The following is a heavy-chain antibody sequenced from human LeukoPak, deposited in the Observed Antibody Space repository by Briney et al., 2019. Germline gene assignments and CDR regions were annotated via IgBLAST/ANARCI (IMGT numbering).Heavy chain of an antibody. Sequence: GASVKVSCKASGYTFTGHYMHWVRQAPGQGLEWMGWINPNSGGTNYAQKFQGRVTMTRDTSISTAHMELSRLRSDDTAVYYCARWGWLVPKGDYWGQGTLVTVSS. D-gene: IGHD6-19*01. CDR1: GYTFTGHY. CDR3: ARWGWLVPKGDY. J-gene: IGHJ4*02. V-gene: IGHV1-2*02. CDR2: INPNSGGT.